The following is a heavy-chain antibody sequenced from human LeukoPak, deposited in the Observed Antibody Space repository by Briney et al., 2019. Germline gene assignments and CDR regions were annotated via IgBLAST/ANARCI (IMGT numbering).Heavy chain of an antibody. CDR2: ISATGVTT. Sequence: GGSLRLSCAASGFTFSSYAMSWVRQAPGKGLQWVSAISATGVTTYYADSVKGRFTISRDNAKNSLYLQMNSLRAEDTAVYYCAGEIAAAGVSVDYWGQGTLVTVSS. D-gene: IGHD6-13*01. J-gene: IGHJ4*02. V-gene: IGHV3-23*01. CDR1: GFTFSSYA. CDR3: AGEIAAAGVSVDY.